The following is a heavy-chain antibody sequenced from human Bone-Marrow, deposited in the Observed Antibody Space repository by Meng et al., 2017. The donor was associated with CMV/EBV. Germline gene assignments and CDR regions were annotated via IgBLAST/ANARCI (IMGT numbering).Heavy chain of an antibody. V-gene: IGHV1-8*03. D-gene: IGHD3-10*01. CDR3: ARVGMTYYYGSGPGGPPRARYGMDV. Sequence: ASVKVSCKASGYTFTSYDINWVRQATGQGLEWMGWMNPNSGNTGYAQKFQGRVTITRNTSISTAYMELSSLRSEDTAVYYCARVGMTYYYGSGPGGPPRARYGMDVWGQGTTVTFSS. CDR1: GYTFTSYD. J-gene: IGHJ6*02. CDR2: MNPNSGNT.